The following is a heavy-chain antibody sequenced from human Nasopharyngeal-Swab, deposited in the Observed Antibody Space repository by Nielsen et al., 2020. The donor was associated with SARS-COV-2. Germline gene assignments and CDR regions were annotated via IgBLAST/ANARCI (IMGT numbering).Heavy chain of an antibody. Sequence: SETLSLTCTVSGGSISSYYWSWIRQPPGKGLEWIGYIYYSGSTTYNPSLKSRVTLSVDTSKNQFSLKLSSVTAADTAVYYCARRAGSGWYGYWGQGTLVTVSS. V-gene: IGHV4-59*01. CDR1: GGSISSYY. J-gene: IGHJ4*02. CDR3: ARRAGSGWYGY. CDR2: IYYSGST. D-gene: IGHD6-19*01.